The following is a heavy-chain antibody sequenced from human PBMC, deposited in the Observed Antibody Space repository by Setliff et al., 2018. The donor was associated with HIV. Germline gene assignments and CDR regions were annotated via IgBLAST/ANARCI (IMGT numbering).Heavy chain of an antibody. D-gene: IGHD1-26*01. V-gene: IGHV1-46*01. CDR2: INPSGGST. CDR3: ARRMELADAFDI. CDR1: GYTFTSYY. J-gene: IGHJ3*02. Sequence: ASVKVSCKASGYTFTSYYMHWVRQAPGQGLEWMGIINPSGGSTSYAQKFQGRVTMTRDTSISTAYMELSRLRSDDTAVYYCARRMELADAFDIWGQGTMGTVS.